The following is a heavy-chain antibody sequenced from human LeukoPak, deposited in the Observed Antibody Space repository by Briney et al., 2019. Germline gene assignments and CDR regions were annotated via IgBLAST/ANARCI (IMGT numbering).Heavy chain of an antibody. V-gene: IGHV3-7*01. J-gene: IGHJ6*02. D-gene: IGHD1-7*01. CDR2: IKQDGSEK. CDR3: ARDMKLELPASLAYFYGMDV. Sequence: GGSLRLSCAASGYTFSNYWMSWVRQAPGKGLEWVANIKQDGSEKYYVDSVRGRFTISRDNAKNSLCLQMNSLRAEDTAVYYCARDMKLELPASLAYFYGMDVWGRGTTVTVSS. CDR1: GYTFSNYW.